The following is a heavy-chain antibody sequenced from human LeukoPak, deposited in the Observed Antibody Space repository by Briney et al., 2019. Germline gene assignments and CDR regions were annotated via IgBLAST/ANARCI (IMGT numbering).Heavy chain of an antibody. V-gene: IGHV3-30*02. CDR2: IRYDGSNK. CDR3: AREEYSSITDAFDI. J-gene: IGHJ3*02. Sequence: PGGSLRLSCAASGFTFSSYGMHWVRQAPGKGLEWVAFIRYDGSNKYYADSVKGRFTISRDNAKNSLYLQMNSLRAEDTAVYYCAREEYSSITDAFDIWGQGTMVTVSS. D-gene: IGHD6-6*01. CDR1: GFTFSSYG.